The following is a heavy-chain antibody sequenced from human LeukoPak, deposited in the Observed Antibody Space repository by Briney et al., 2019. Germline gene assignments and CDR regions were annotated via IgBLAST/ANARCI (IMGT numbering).Heavy chain of an antibody. CDR1: GFTFSNYY. CDR2: ISDDGERK. J-gene: IGHJ3*02. D-gene: IGHD3-3*01. Sequence: PGGSLRLSCVASGFTFSNYYMHWVRQAPGKGLEWVAIISDDGERKFYADSVRGRITISRDNSKNTLYLQMNSLRAEDAAVYYCARDAPEWFNAFDIWGQGTMVTVSS. CDR3: ARDAPEWFNAFDI. V-gene: IGHV3-30*03.